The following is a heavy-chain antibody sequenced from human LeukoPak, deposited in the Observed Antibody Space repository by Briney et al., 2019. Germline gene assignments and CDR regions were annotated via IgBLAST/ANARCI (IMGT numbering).Heavy chain of an antibody. CDR1: GFTFSSYG. CDR2: IRYDGSNK. V-gene: IGHV3-30*02. Sequence: GGSLRLSCAASGFTFSSYGMHWVRQAPGKGLEWVAFIRYDGSNKYYADSVKGRFTISRDNSKNTLYLQMNSLRAEDTAVYYCAKDLRTTMVRGVIEDWGQGTLVTVSS. J-gene: IGHJ4*02. D-gene: IGHD3-10*01. CDR3: AKDLRTTMVRGVIED.